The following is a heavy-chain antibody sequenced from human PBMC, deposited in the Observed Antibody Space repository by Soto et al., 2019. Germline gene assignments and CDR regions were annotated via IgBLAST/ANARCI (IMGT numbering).Heavy chain of an antibody. CDR3: ARDRAHLGWFDP. J-gene: IGHJ5*02. CDR1: GGSISSGDYY. Sequence: PSETLSLTCTVSGGSISSGDYYWSWIRQPPGKGLEWIGYIYYSGSTYYNPSLKSRVTISVDTSKNQFSLKLSSVTAADTAVYYCARDRAHLGWFDPWGQGXLVTVYS. D-gene: IGHD3-16*01. V-gene: IGHV4-30-4*01. CDR2: IYYSGST.